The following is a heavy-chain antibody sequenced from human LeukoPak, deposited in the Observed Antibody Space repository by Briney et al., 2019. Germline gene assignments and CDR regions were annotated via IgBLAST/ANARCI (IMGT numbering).Heavy chain of an antibody. V-gene: IGHV3-7*01. D-gene: IGHD2-15*01. J-gene: IGHJ4*02. Sequence: GGSLRLSCAASGFTFNNYWMSWVRQAPGKGLEWVANIKQDGSEKYYVDSVKGRFTISRDNAKNSLYLQMNSVRAEDTAVYYCAKLNSGIFSWDYWGQGTLVTVSS. CDR2: IKQDGSEK. CDR3: AKLNSGIFSWDY. CDR1: GFTFNNYW.